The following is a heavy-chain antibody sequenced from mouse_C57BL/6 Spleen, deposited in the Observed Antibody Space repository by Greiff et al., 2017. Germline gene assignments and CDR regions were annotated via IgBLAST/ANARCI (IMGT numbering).Heavy chain of an antibody. J-gene: IGHJ3*01. D-gene: IGHD5-1*01. Sequence: QVHVKQSGAELVKPGASVKISCKASGYAFSSYWMNWVKQRPGKGLEWIGQIYPGDGDTNYNGKFKGKATLTADKSSSTAYMQLSSLTSEDSAVYFCARENRTYEAWFAYWGQGTLVTVSA. V-gene: IGHV1-80*01. CDR3: ARENRTYEAWFAY. CDR1: GYAFSSYW. CDR2: IYPGDGDT.